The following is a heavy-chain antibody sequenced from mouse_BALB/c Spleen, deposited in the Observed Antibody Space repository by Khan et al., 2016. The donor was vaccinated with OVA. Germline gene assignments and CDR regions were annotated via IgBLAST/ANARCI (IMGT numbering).Heavy chain of an antibody. CDR2: INPSTGYT. CDR3: ARSGLRWDFDY. CDR1: GYTFINYW. J-gene: IGHJ2*01. D-gene: IGHD1-1*01. Sequence: VQLQQSGAELAKPGASVKMSCKASGYTFINYWILWVKQRPGQGLEWIGYINPSTGYTEYNQTFKDKATLTADKSSSTAYMQLSSLPSEDSAVYYGARSGLRWDFDYWGQGTTLTVSS. V-gene: IGHV1-7*01.